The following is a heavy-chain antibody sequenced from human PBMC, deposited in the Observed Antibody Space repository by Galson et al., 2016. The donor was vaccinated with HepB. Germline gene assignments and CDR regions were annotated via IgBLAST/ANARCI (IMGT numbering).Heavy chain of an antibody. CDR1: GFSLSSYW. Sequence: SLRLSCAASGFSLSSYWMSWVRQAPGRGLEWVANIKQDGSEKYYVDSVKGRFTISRDDAKNSVYLQMNSLRAEDTALYYCARGGRILWDGMDVWGQGTLVTVSS. CDR2: IKQDGSEK. D-gene: IGHD2/OR15-2a*01. J-gene: IGHJ6*02. V-gene: IGHV3-7*01. CDR3: ARGGRILWDGMDV.